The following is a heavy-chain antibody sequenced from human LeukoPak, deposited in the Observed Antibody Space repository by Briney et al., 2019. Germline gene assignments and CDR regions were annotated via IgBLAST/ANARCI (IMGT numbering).Heavy chain of an antibody. V-gene: IGHV3-23*01. J-gene: IGHJ4*02. CDR3: GKGAADYGDSSGYYGIDY. Sequence: LTGGSLRLSCAASGFTFSSYAMSWVRQAPGKGLEWVSAVSGSGGSTYYADSVKGRFTISRDNSKNTLYLKMISLRAEDTAVYYCGKGAADYGDSSGYYGIDYWGQGTLVTVSS. CDR1: GFTFSSYA. CDR2: VSGSGGST. D-gene: IGHD3-22*01.